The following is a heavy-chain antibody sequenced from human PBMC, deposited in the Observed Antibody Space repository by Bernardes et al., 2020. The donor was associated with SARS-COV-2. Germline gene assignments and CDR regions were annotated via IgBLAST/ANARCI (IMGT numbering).Heavy chain of an antibody. CDR2: IQGASDKI. CDR3: VKDGAHYDLMS. V-gene: IGHV3-21*06. Sequence: GGSLRLSCSASGFTFASYTLHWVRQAPGKGLEWVSAIQGASDKIFYAESVKGRFRISRDNARNSLYLQMNSLRAEDTALYYCVKDGAHYDLMSWGPGNLVTVSS. J-gene: IGHJ4*02. CDR1: GFTFASYT. D-gene: IGHD5-12*01.